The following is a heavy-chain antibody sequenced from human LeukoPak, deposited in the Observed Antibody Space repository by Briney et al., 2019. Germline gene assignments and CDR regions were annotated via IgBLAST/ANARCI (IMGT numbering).Heavy chain of an antibody. CDR1: GGSISIDTW. V-gene: IGHV4-4*02. CDR2: IYYSGST. D-gene: IGHD4-23*01. J-gene: IGHJ4*02. Sequence: SETLSLTCAVSGGSISIDTWWSWVRQPPGKGLEWIGSIYYSGSTYYNPSLKSRVTISVDTSKNQFSLKLSSVTAADTAVYYCARAHDYGGPAYFDYWGQGTLVTVSS. CDR3: ARAHDYGGPAYFDY.